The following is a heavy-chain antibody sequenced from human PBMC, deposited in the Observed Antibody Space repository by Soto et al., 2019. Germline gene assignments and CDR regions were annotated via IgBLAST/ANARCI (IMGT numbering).Heavy chain of an antibody. D-gene: IGHD3-22*01. V-gene: IGHV3-48*01. CDR3: AGLSSGYFGS. J-gene: IGHJ5*02. CDR1: GFTFSTFG. CDR2: ITYSSRTI. Sequence: GGSLRLSCAASGFTFSTFGMHWVRQAPGKGLEWISSITYSSRTIYYADSVKGRFTISRENAKNSLYLQMNSLRAEDTAAYYCAGLSSGYFGSWGQGTLVTVSS.